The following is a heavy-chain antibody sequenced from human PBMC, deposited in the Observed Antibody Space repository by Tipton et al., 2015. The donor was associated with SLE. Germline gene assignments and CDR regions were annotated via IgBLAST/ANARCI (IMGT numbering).Heavy chain of an antibody. V-gene: IGHV4-39*07. CDR3: ARSGSSGWFFDL. CDR2: IDHTGSS. J-gene: IGHJ2*01. CDR1: GGSISSSPYY. Sequence: TLSLTCTVSGGSISSSPYYWSWVRQSPAKGLEWIGEIDHTGSSNYNPALKSRVTISVDTSKNQFSLRQTSVTAADTAVYYCARSGSSGWFFDLWGRGTLVTVSS.